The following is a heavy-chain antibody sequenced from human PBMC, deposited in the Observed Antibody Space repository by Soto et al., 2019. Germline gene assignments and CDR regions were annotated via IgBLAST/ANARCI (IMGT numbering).Heavy chain of an antibody. V-gene: IGHV1-69*02. J-gene: IGHJ4*02. CDR2: IIPILGIA. Sequence: QVQLVQSGAEVKKPGSSVKVSCKASGGTFSSYTISWVRQAPGQGLEWMGRIIPILGIANYAQKFQGRVTITADKSTSTAYMELSSLRPEDTAVYYCASPEGYCSGGSCYDYWGQGTLVTVSS. CDR1: GGTFSSYT. D-gene: IGHD2-15*01. CDR3: ASPEGYCSGGSCYDY.